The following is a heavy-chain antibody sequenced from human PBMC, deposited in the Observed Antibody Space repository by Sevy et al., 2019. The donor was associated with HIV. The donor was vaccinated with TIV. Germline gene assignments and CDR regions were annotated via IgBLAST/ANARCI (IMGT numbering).Heavy chain of an antibody. J-gene: IGHJ4*02. V-gene: IGHV3-23*01. CDR3: ANLYGDPTCDSDY. CDR1: GFTFRSYA. CDR2: ISGTGGST. Sequence: GGSLRLSCAASGFTFRSYAMSWVRQAPGKGLEWVSAISGTGGSTYYADSVKGRFTISRDNSKNTLYLQMNSLRAEDTAVYYCANLYGDPTCDSDYWGQGTLVTVSS. D-gene: IGHD4-17*01.